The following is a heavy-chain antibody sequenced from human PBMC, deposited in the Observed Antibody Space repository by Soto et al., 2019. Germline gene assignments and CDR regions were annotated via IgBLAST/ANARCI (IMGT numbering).Heavy chain of an antibody. Sequence: HVQLVQSGTEVKKPGASVRVSCMVSGYPFTTYYIHWVRQAPGQGLEWMGWIDPRSGGTVYEQKFQGRVTMTRDTSISTVYMDLSGLPSDDTALYYCATDDYGSFPYWGQGSLVTVSS. V-gene: IGHV1-2*02. CDR2: IDPRSGGT. CDR1: GYPFTTYY. D-gene: IGHD1-26*01. J-gene: IGHJ4*02. CDR3: ATDDYGSFPY.